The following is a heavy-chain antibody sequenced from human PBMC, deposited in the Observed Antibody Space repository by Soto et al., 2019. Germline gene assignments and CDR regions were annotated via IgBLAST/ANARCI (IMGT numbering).Heavy chain of an antibody. Sequence: SETLSLTCTVSGDSVTSGDYYWSWIRQPPGKGLEWIGYIYYSGNTNYSPSLKSRVAISLDTSHNQFSLKLSSVTAADTAVYFCARIPVDTYMTYWFDPCGQGTLVTVSS. CDR2: IYYSGNT. CDR1: GDSVTSGDYY. J-gene: IGHJ5*01. V-gene: IGHV4-61*08. D-gene: IGHD5-18*01. CDR3: ARIPVDTYMTYWFDP.